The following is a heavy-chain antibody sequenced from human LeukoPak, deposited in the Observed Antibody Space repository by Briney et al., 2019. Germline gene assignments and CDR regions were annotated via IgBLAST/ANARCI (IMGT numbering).Heavy chain of an antibody. CDR2: IIPNSGGT. CDR3: ASGSSSWRIDH. CDR1: GYTFTGYY. Sequence: ASVKASCKASGYTFTGYYMHWVRQAPGQGLEWMGWIIPNSGGTSYAQKFQGRVTMTRDTSISTTYMDLSRLRSDDTAVYYCASGSSSWRIDHWGQGTLVTVSS. J-gene: IGHJ4*02. D-gene: IGHD6-13*01. V-gene: IGHV1-2*02.